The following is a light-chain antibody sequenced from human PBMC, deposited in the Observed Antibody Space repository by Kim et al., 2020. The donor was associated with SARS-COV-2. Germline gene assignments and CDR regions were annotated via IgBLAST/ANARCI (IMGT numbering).Light chain of an antibody. Sequence: TITTACTGASSDMGSYNYVSWYQQHPGKAPKLMIYDVSNRPSGVSNRFSGSKSGNTASLTISGLQAEDEADYYCSSYTRSSTNYVFGTGTKVTVL. J-gene: IGLJ1*01. CDR2: DVS. CDR3: SSYTRSSTNYV. CDR1: SSDMGSYNY. V-gene: IGLV2-14*03.